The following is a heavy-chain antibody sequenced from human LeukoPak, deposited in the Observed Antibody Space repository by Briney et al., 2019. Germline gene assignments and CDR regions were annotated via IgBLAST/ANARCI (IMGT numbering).Heavy chain of an antibody. V-gene: IGHV1-8*01. CDR3: ARGRGSSGWWNNWFDP. Sequence: ASVKVSCKASGYTFTSCDINWVRQATGQGLEWMGWMNPNSGNTGYAQTFQGRVTITRNTSISTAYMELSSLRSEDTAVYYCARGRGSSGWWNNWFDPWGQGTLVTVSS. J-gene: IGHJ5*02. D-gene: IGHD6-19*01. CDR1: GYTFTSCD. CDR2: MNPNSGNT.